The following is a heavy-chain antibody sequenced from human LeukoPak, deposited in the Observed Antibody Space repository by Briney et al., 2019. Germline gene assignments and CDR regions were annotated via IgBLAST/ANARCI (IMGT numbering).Heavy chain of an antibody. D-gene: IGHD3-22*01. CDR1: GGSISSGSYY. Sequence: SETLSLTCTVSGGSISSGSYYWSWIRQPAGKGLEWIGRIYTSGSTNYNPSLKSRVTISVDTSKNQFSLKLSSATAADTAVYYCASTDYYDLLSAFDIWGQGTMVTVSS. CDR2: IYTSGST. J-gene: IGHJ3*02. V-gene: IGHV4-61*02. CDR3: ASTDYYDLLSAFDI.